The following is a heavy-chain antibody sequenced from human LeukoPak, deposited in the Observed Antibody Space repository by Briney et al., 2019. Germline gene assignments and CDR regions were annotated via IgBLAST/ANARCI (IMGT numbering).Heavy chain of an antibody. Sequence: PGGSLRLSCTASGFTFGDYAMSWFRQAPGKGLEWVGFIRSKAYGGTTEYAASVKGRFTISRDDSKSIAYLQMNSLKTEDTAVYYCTREPSIGGSSWYFYYYYYMDVWGKGTTVTVSS. J-gene: IGHJ6*03. CDR1: GFTFGDYA. D-gene: IGHD6-13*01. CDR2: IRSKAYGGTT. CDR3: TREPSIGGSSWYFYYYYYMDV. V-gene: IGHV3-49*03.